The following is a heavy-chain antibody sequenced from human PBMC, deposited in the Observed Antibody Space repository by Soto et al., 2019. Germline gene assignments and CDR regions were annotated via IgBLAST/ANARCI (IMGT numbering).Heavy chain of an antibody. CDR3: ARDRSSSWYDFVY. V-gene: IGHV1-18*01. D-gene: IGHD6-13*01. CDR1: RYTLSKYK. CDR2: ISGYNGNT. J-gene: IGHJ4*02. Sequence: ASVLVSCETYRYTLSKYKINWVRQASGQGLEWMGWISGYNGNTNYVQKFQDRVTMTTDTSASTVYMELWSLRSDETAMYYCARDRSSSWYDFVYWGQGTLVTVS.